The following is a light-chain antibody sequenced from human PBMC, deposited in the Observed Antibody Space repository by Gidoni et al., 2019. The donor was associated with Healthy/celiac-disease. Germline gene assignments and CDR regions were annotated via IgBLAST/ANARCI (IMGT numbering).Light chain of an antibody. CDR3: QQRSNWPPLT. Sequence: EIVFTQSPATLSLSPGERATLSCRASQSVSSYLAWYQQNPGQAPRLLIYDASNRATGIPPRFSGSGSGTDFTLTISSLEPEDFAVYYCQQRSNWPPLTFGGGTKVEIK. V-gene: IGKV3-11*01. J-gene: IGKJ4*01. CDR2: DAS. CDR1: QSVSSY.